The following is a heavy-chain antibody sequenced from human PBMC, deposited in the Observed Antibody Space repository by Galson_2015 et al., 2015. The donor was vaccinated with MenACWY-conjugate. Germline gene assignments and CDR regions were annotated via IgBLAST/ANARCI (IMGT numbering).Heavy chain of an antibody. Sequence: SLRLSCAASGFTFSSYAMNWVRQAPGEGLEWVSYISSSSSTIYYADSVKGRFTISRDNAKNSLYLQMNSLRAEDTAVYYCAREWYSSSWYPFDYWGQGTLVTVSS. CDR1: GFTFSSYA. CDR2: ISSSSSTI. CDR3: AREWYSSSWYPFDY. D-gene: IGHD6-13*01. J-gene: IGHJ4*02. V-gene: IGHV3-48*04.